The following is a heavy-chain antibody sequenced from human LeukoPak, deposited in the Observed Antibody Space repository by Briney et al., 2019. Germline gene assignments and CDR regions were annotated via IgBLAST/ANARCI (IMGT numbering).Heavy chain of an antibody. CDR3: ARVRFCTGGSCYSGGYYGMDV. V-gene: IGHV4-39*07. Sequence: SETLSLTCSVSGGSISSSSYYWGWIRQPPGKGLEWIGNIYYSGSTFYNPSLKSRVIISVDTSKNQFSLKLSPVTAADTAVFYCARVRFCTGGSCYSGGYYGMDVWGQGTTVTVSS. CDR2: IYYSGST. J-gene: IGHJ6*02. CDR1: GGSISSSSYY. D-gene: IGHD2-15*01.